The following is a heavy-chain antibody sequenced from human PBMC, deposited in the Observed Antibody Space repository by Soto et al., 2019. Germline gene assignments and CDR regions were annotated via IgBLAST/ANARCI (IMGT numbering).Heavy chain of an antibody. V-gene: IGHV3-33*05. CDR3: ARWGRTGGSDV. CDR2: TSYYGSNN. CDR1: GFTFRSYV. D-gene: IGHD3-16*01. Sequence: QVQLVESGGGVVQPGTSLRLSCVGSGFTFRSYVIHWVRQAPGKGLELVALTSYYGSNNFYGDSVKGRFTISRHNSRNTVELQMDSLRFEDTALYYCARWGRTGGSDVWGQGTLVSVSS. J-gene: IGHJ4*02.